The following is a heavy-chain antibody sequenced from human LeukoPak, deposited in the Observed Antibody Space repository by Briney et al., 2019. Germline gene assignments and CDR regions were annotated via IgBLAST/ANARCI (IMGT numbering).Heavy chain of an antibody. V-gene: IGHV3-21*01. CDR3: ARGNYVPQLWLSFYYYMDV. J-gene: IGHJ6*03. Sequence: GGSLRLSCAASGFTFSSYSMNWVRQAPGKGLEWVSSISSSSSYIYYADSVKGRFTISRDNAKNSLYLQMNSLRAEDTAEYYCARGNYVPQLWLSFYYYMDVWGKGTTVTVSS. CDR1: GFTFSSYS. CDR2: ISSSSSYI. D-gene: IGHD5-18*01.